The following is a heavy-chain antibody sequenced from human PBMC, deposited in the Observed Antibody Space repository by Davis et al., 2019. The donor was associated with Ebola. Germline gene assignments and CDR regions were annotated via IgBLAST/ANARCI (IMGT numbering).Heavy chain of an antibody. V-gene: IGHV1-46*01. Sequence: ASVKVSCKASGYTFTSYYMHWVRQAPGQGLEWMGIINPSGGSTSYAQKFQGRVTITADESTSTAYMELSSLRSEDTAVYYCARDRGYCSGGSCYPSYWYFDLWGRGTLVTVSS. CDR1: GYTFTSYY. D-gene: IGHD2-15*01. J-gene: IGHJ2*01. CDR3: ARDRGYCSGGSCYPSYWYFDL. CDR2: INPSGGST.